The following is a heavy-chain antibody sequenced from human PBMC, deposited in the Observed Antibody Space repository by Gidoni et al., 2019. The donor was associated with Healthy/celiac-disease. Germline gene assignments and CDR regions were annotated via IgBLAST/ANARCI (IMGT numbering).Heavy chain of an antibody. Sequence: QVQLVQSGYEVKKPGSSVKVYCKASVGTFSRDAISWVRQAPGQGLEWMGRIIPILGIANYAQKFQGRVTITADKSTSTAYMELSSLRSEDTAVYYCARAIVPAATDYYYYGMDVWGQGTTVTVSS. CDR1: VGTFSRDA. D-gene: IGHD2-2*01. V-gene: IGHV1-69*04. CDR2: IIPILGIA. CDR3: ARAIVPAATDYYYYGMDV. J-gene: IGHJ6*02.